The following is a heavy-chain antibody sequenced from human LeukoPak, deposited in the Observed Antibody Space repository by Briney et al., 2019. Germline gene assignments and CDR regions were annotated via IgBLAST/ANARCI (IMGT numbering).Heavy chain of an antibody. CDR1: GFTFSSYE. J-gene: IGHJ4*02. CDR3: ATINSYGPFDY. CDR2: ISSSGSTI. Sequence: PGGSLRLSXAASGFTFSSYEMNWVRQAPGKGLEWVSYISSSGSTIYYADSVKGRFTISRDNAKNSLYLQMNSLRAEDTAVYYCATINSYGPFDYWGQGTLVTVSS. V-gene: IGHV3-48*03. D-gene: IGHD5-18*01.